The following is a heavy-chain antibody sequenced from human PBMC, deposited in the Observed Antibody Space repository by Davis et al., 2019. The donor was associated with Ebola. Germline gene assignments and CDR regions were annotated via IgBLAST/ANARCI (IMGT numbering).Heavy chain of an antibody. CDR2: ISHHNGHT. V-gene: IGHV4-34*01. CDR1: GGSFSDYS. Sequence: SETLSLTCAVYGGSFSDYSWSWIRQPPEKGLEWIGEISHHNGHTNYNPSLRGRVAISVDSSKNQFSLKISSVTAADTATYYCARTTKTNIEDSGLGYNSFDSWGQGVLVSVSS. CDR3: ARTTKTNIEDSGLGYNSFDS. J-gene: IGHJ5*01. D-gene: IGHD4-17*01.